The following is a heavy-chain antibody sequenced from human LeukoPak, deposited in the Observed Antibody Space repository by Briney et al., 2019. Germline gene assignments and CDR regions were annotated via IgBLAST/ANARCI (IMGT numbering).Heavy chain of an antibody. D-gene: IGHD6-13*01. V-gene: IGHV3-48*02. CDR1: GFTFSTYS. Sequence: GGSLRLSCAASGFTFSTYSMNWVRQAPGKGLEWISYISPSSTIYYSDSVKGRFTISRGNAKNSLFLQMNSLRDEDTAVYYCAREYKSSSPLKGYYYYGMDVWGQGTTVTVSS. CDR2: ISPSSTI. CDR3: AREYKSSSPLKGYYYYGMDV. J-gene: IGHJ6*02.